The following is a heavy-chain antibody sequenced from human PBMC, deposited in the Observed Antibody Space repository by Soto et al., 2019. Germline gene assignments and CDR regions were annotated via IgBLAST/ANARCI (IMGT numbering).Heavy chain of an antibody. D-gene: IGHD3-10*01. CDR1: GGPYNSFA. J-gene: IGHJ6*02. V-gene: IGHV1-69*13. CDR3: ARFLGGAGSYYDGQNYNYYNGMDV. CDR2: IVPVFGTA. Sequence: GASVKVSCKASGGPYNSFAISWVRQAPGQGLEWIGGIVPVFGTATYAQKFKGRVTITAEESTSTAYMDLSSLTSEDTAVYYCARFLGGAGSYYDGQNYNYYNGMDVWGQGTTVTVSS.